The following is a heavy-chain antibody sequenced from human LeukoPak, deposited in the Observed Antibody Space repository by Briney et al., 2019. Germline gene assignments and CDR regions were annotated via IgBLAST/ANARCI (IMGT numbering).Heavy chain of an antibody. CDR2: INHSGST. CDR3: ARGLYYDSSGSPSFDY. CDR1: GGSFSGYY. J-gene: IGHJ4*02. D-gene: IGHD3-22*01. Sequence: SETLSLTCAVYGGSFSGYYWSWIRQPPGKGLEWIGEINHSGSTNCNPSLKSRVTISVDTSKNQFSLKLSSVTAADTAVYYCARGLYYDSSGSPSFDYWGQGTLVTVSS. V-gene: IGHV4-34*01.